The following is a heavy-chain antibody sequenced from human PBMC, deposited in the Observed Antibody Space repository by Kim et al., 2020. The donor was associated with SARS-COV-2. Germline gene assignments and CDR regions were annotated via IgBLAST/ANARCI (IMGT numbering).Heavy chain of an antibody. CDR3: ARGPCGYSYGYAFDI. J-gene: IGHJ3*02. D-gene: IGHD5-18*01. Sequence: QKYQSRVTMTRYTSISTAYMELSSLRSEDTAVYYCARGPCGYSYGYAFDIWGQGTMVTVSS. V-gene: IGHV1-8*01.